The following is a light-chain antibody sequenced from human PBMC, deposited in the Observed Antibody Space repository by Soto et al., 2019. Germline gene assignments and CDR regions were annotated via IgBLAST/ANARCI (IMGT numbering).Light chain of an antibody. J-gene: IGLJ3*02. Sequence: QSVLTQPASVSGSPGQSITISCTGTSSDIGDYNYVSWYQQHPGKAPKVMIYGVSNRPSGVSNRFSGSKSGNTASLTISGLQAEDEADYYCSSYKRSNILVFGGGTKLTVL. CDR1: SSDIGDYNY. CDR3: SSYKRSNILV. V-gene: IGLV2-14*01. CDR2: GVS.